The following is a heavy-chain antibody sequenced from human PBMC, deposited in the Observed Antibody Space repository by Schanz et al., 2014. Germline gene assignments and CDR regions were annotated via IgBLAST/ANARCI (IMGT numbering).Heavy chain of an antibody. D-gene: IGHD3-9*01. CDR3: VREGSTTPVAGLRSFDWLGRFDY. CDR1: GFSFSDHA. V-gene: IGHV3-72*01. Sequence: EVELVESGGGLVQPGGSLRLSCAASGFSFSDHAMDWVRQAAGKGLDGVGRVEKKEFSDDTEEYAASVRGRFTISRDDSKNVVNLQMNGLKTEDTAMYYCVREGSTTPVAGLRSFDWLGRFDYWGQGALVTVSS. CDR2: VEKKEFSDDTE. J-gene: IGHJ4*02.